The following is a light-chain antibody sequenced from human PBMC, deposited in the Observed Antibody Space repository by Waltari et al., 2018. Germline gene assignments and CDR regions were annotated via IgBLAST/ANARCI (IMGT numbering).Light chain of an antibody. CDR3: QQYNSWPPYT. CDR2: GAS. Sequence: EIVMTQSTATLSVSPGERATLSCRSSQAVSSTLAWYHQKPGQAPRLLIYGASSRATGIPGRFSGSGSGTDFTLTISSLQSEDFAVYYCQQYNSWPPYTFGQGTKLQIK. V-gene: IGKV3-15*01. CDR1: QAVSST. J-gene: IGKJ2*01.